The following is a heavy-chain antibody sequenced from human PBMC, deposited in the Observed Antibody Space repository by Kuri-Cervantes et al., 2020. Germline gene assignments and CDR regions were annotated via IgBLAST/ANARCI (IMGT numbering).Heavy chain of an antibody. V-gene: IGHV3-30*09. J-gene: IGHJ4*02. CDR2: ISYGGSNK. CDR1: GFTFDDYA. CDR3: ARDPSPDPYSSGPYYFDS. Sequence: GGSLRLSCTASGFTFDDYAMHWVRQAPGKGLECLAVISYGGSNKFYADSVRGRFAISRDNSKNTLYLRMNSLRGQDTSVYYCARDPSPDPYSSGPYYFDSWGQGTLVTVSS. D-gene: IGHD6-19*01.